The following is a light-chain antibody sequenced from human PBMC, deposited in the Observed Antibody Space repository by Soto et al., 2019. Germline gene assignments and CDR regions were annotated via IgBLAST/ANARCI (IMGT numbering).Light chain of an antibody. V-gene: IGLV2-14*01. CDR2: DVS. CDR1: SSDVGGYTY. CDR3: TSYTSSSTPYV. J-gene: IGLJ1*01. Sequence: QSVLTQPASVSGSPGQSITISCAGTSSDVGGYTYVSWYQPHPGKAPTLMIDDVSNRPSGVSNRFSGSKSGNTASLTISGLQAEDEADYYCTSYTSSSTPYVFGGGTKVTVL.